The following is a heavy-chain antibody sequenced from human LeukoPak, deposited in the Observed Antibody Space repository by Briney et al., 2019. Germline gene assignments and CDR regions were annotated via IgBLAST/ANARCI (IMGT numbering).Heavy chain of an antibody. V-gene: IGHV4-39*01. CDR2: IYYSGST. CDR1: GGSISSSYYY. Sequence: SETLSLTCTVSGGSISSSYYYWGWICQPPGKGLEWIGSIYYSGSTYYNPSLKSRVTISVDTSKNQFSLKLSSVTAADTAVYYCARGLYTTYDFWRSHYYGMDVWGQGTTVTVSS. J-gene: IGHJ6*02. D-gene: IGHD3-3*01. CDR3: ARGLYTTYDFWRSHYYGMDV.